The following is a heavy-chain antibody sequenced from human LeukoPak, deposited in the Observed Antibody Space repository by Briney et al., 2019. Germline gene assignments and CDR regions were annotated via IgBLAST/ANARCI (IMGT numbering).Heavy chain of an antibody. V-gene: IGHV4-39*01. J-gene: IGHJ3*02. CDR1: GGSISSSSYY. D-gene: IGHD1-26*01. Sequence: PSENLSLTCTVSGGSISSSSYYWGWIRQPPGQGLEWIGSIYSDGTTYYNPSLKSRVSISADTSKNHFSLWLSSVTAADMAVYYCAKHRGSFFEAFDIWGQGTAVSVSS. CDR2: IYSDGTT. CDR3: AKHRGSFFEAFDI.